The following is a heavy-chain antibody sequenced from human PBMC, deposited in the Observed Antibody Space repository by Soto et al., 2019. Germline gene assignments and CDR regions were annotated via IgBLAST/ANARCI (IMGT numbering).Heavy chain of an antibody. J-gene: IGHJ2*01. CDR2: MNPKSGNT. D-gene: IGHD3-3*01. CDR1: GYTFKDYD. CDR3: ARRMTWSLWCFDL. Sequence: ASVKVSCKASGYTFKDYDINWVRRAPGQGLEWMGWMNPKSGNTAYARKFHDRITMTRSVSARTAFMELSSLTPEDTAVYYCARRMTWSLWCFDLWGSGTQVTVSS. V-gene: IGHV1-8*01.